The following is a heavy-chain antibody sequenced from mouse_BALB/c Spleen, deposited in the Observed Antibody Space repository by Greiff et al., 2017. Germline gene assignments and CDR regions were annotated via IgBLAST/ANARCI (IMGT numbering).Heavy chain of an antibody. V-gene: IGHV1-82*01. D-gene: IGHD2-13*01. Sequence: VQLQQSGPELVKPGASVKISCKASGYAFSSSWMNWVKQRPGQGLEWIGRIYPGDGDTNYNGKFKGKATLTADKSSSTAYMQLSSLTSVDSAVYFCASGDYWYFDVWGAGTTVTVSS. CDR2: IYPGDGDT. J-gene: IGHJ1*01. CDR1: GYAFSSSW. CDR3: ASGDYWYFDV.